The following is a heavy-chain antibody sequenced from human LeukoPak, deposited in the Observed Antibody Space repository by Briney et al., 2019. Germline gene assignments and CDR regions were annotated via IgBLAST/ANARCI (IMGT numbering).Heavy chain of an antibody. CDR2: ISYDGSKK. CDR3: ARDFSGYSFDY. D-gene: IGHD5-18*01. CDR1: GFIFSTHG. Sequence: PGRSLRLSCAASGFIFSTHGMHWVRQAPGKGLEWVSLISYDGSKKYYADSVKGRFTISRDNAKHSLYLQMNSLRAEDTAVYYCARDFSGYSFDYWGQGTLVTVSS. V-gene: IGHV3-30*03. J-gene: IGHJ4*02.